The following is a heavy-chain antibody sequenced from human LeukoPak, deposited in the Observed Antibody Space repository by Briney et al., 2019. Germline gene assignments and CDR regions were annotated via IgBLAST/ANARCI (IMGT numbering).Heavy chain of an antibody. J-gene: IGHJ4*02. Sequence: GGSLRLSCEASGFTFDDYGMSWVRQPPGKGLEWVSGISRNGGSTDYADSVKGRFTISRDNAKNSHFLQMNSLRVEDTAFYYCARGFRNGPFDCWGQGTLVTVSS. CDR3: ARGFRNGPFDC. D-gene: IGHD2-8*01. CDR1: GFTFDDYG. V-gene: IGHV3-20*04. CDR2: ISRNGGST.